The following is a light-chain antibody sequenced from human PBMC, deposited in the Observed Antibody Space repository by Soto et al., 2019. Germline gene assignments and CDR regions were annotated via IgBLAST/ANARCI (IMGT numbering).Light chain of an antibody. CDR2: GAS. CDR1: QSVSSSY. Sequence: EIVLTQSPGTLSLSPGERATLSCRASQSVSSSYLAWYQQKPGQAPRLLIYGASSRATGIPDRFSGSGSGTDFTLTISRLEPEDFAVYYCQQYGSSREGFTVGPGTKVDIK. V-gene: IGKV3-20*01. J-gene: IGKJ3*01. CDR3: QQYGSSREGFT.